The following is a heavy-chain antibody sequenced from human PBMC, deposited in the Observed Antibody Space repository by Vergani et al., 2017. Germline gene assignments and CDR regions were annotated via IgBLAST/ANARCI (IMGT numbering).Heavy chain of an antibody. J-gene: IGHJ4*02. Sequence: QVQVVQSGAEVKKSGASVKVSCKTSGYTFSNYYMHWVRQAPGQGLEWMGIINPSGGHTNYAQKFQGRVTMTRDTSTSTVYMGLSSLRSEDTAIYYCARGDCGMGTGDRYWGQGTLVTVSA. CDR2: INPSGGHT. D-gene: IGHD3/OR15-3a*01. CDR3: ARGDCGMGTGDRY. V-gene: IGHV1-46*01. CDR1: GYTFSNYY.